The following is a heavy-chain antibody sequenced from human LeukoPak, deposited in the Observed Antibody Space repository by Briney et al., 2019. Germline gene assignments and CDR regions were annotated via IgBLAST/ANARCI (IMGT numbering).Heavy chain of an antibody. D-gene: IGHD6-19*01. Sequence: PSQTLFLTCTVSGGSISSGDYYWSWIRQPPGKGLEWIGYIYYSGSTYYNPSLKSRVTISVDTSKNQFSLKLSSVTAADTAVYYCARERRASVAGTGAYWGQGTLVTVSS. CDR3: ARERRASVAGTGAY. CDR1: GGSISSGDYY. V-gene: IGHV4-30-4*08. J-gene: IGHJ4*02. CDR2: IYYSGST.